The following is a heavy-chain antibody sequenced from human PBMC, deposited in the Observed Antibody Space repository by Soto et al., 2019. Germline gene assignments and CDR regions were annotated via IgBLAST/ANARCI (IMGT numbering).Heavy chain of an antibody. D-gene: IGHD1-1*01. Sequence: PGGSLRLSCAASGFTLSDYYMSWIRQAPGKGLEWVSYISSSGSIIYYADSVKGRFTISRDNAKNSLYLQMNSLRAEDTAAYYCARQGGGPGTAYDAFDIWGQGTMVTVSS. CDR3: ARQGGGPGTAYDAFDI. J-gene: IGHJ3*02. CDR2: ISSSGSII. CDR1: GFTLSDYY. V-gene: IGHV3-11*01.